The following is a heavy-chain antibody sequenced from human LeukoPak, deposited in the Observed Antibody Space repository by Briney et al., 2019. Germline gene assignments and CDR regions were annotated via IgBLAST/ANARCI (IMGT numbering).Heavy chain of an antibody. V-gene: IGHV1-69*04. Sequence: ASVKVSSKTSGDIFSSSIISWVRQAPGQGLEWMGRIMPILGIANYAQKFQGRVTITADKSTSTAYMELSSLRSEDSAVYYCARDFGRQVGNTAFSDYWGQGTLVTVSS. J-gene: IGHJ4*02. D-gene: IGHD1-26*01. CDR1: GDIFSSSI. CDR3: ARDFGRQVGNTAFSDY. CDR2: IMPILGIA.